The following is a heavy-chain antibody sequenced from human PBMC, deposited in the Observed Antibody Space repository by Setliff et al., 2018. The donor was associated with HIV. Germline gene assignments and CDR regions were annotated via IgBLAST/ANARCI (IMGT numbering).Heavy chain of an antibody. CDR1: GGSISSGSYY. J-gene: IGHJ4*02. CDR2: IYTSGST. D-gene: IGHD5-12*01. V-gene: IGHV4-61*09. CDR3: ARWGDGYNSYDS. Sequence: SETLSLTCTVSGGSISSGSYYWSWIRQPAGKGLEWIGHIYTSGSTIYTPSLNSRVIISVDTSKSQFSLNLSSVTAADTAVYYCARWGDGYNSYDSWGQGTLVTVSS.